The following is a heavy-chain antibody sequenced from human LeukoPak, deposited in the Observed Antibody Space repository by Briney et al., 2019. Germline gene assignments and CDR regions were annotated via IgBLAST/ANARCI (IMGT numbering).Heavy chain of an antibody. V-gene: IGHV1-69*05. J-gene: IGHJ3*02. D-gene: IGHD3-10*01. CDR3: VSRGFGLGAFDI. Sequence: SVKVSCXASGGTFSSYAISWVRQAPGQGLEWMGRIIPIFGTANYAQKFQDRVTITTDESTSTAYMELSSLRSEDTAVYYCVSRGFGLGAFDIWGQGPMVTVSS. CDR1: GGTFSSYA. CDR2: IIPIFGTA.